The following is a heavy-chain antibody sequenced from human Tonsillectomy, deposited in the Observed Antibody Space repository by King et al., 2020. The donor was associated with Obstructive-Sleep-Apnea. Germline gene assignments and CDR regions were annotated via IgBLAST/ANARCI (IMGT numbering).Heavy chain of an antibody. CDR3: AKDNYSVLYNMDV. D-gene: IGHD4-11*01. CDR1: GFTFRPYA. V-gene: IGHV3-30*04. Sequence: VQLVESGGGVVQPGGSLRLSCAASGFTFRPYAMHWVPQAPGKGLEWVALRSYDERIESYADSVECRFTISRDNSESRLFLQMDSLRAEDTAVYYCAKDNYSVLYNMDVWGQGTTVTVTS. J-gene: IGHJ6*02. CDR2: RSYDERIE.